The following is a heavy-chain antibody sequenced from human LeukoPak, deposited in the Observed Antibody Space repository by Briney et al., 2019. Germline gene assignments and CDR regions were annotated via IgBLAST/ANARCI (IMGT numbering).Heavy chain of an antibody. CDR1: GFTFDDYG. CDR3: AREVKYYDGSGYPDF. V-gene: IGHV3-20*04. CDR2: INWNGVYT. D-gene: IGHD3-22*01. J-gene: IGHJ4*02. Sequence: GGSLRLSCAASGFTFDDYGMSWVRQAPGKGLEWVCDINWNGVYTNYADSVRGRFTVSRDNARNSLSLQMNSLGVGDTAFYFCAREVKYYDGSGYPDFWGQGTLVTVSS.